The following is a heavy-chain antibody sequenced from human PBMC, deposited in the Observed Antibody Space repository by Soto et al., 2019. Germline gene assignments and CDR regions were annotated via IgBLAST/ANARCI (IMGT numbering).Heavy chain of an antibody. D-gene: IGHD6-6*01. CDR2: IIPILGIA. J-gene: IGHJ4*02. CDR3: ASPDLGQLGSGYV. Sequence: ASVKVSCKASGGTFSSYTISWVRQAPGQGLEWMGRIIPILGIANYAQKFQGRVTITADKSTSTAYMELSSLRSEDTAVYYCASPDLGQLGSGYVWGQGTLVTVSS. V-gene: IGHV1-69*02. CDR1: GGTFSSYT.